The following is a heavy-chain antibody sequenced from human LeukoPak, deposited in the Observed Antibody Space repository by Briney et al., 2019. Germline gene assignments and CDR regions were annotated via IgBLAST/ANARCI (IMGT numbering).Heavy chain of an antibody. CDR1: GGSMSGYY. J-gene: IGHJ4*02. V-gene: IGHV4-59*04. Sequence: SETLSLTCSVSGGSMSGYYWSWIRQPPGQGLEWIGSIYYSGSTYYNPSLKSRVTISVDTSKNKFSLRLTSVTAADTAVYYCARQTGSGLFILPGGQGTLVTVSS. CDR3: ARQTGSGLFILP. CDR2: IYYSGST. D-gene: IGHD3/OR15-3a*01.